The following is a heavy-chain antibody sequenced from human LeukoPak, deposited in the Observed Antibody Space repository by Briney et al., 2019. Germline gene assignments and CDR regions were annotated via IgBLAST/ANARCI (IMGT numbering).Heavy chain of an antibody. V-gene: IGHV3-30*04. D-gene: IGHD4-23*01. Sequence: PGGSLRLSSAASGFTFSSYAMHWVRQAPGKGLEWVAVISYDGSNKYYADSVKGRFTISRDNSKNTLYLQMNSLRAEDTAVYYCARDTDYGGNSVVDFSGGQGTLVTVSS. CDR3: ARDTDYGGNSVVDFS. CDR2: ISYDGSNK. J-gene: IGHJ4*02. CDR1: GFTFSSYA.